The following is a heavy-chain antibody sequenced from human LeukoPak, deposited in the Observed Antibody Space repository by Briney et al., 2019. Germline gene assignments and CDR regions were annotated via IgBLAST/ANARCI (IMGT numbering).Heavy chain of an antibody. J-gene: IGHJ3*02. D-gene: IGHD4-17*01. CDR2: ISSSGSTI. V-gene: IGHV3-48*03. CDR3: ARDSSRMIVTMTTSNDAFDI. Sequence: PGGSLRLSCAASGFTFSSYEMNWVRQAPGKGLEWVSYISSSGSTIYYADSVKGRFTISRDNAKNSLYLQMNSLRAEDTAVYHCARDSSRMIVTMTTSNDAFDIWGQGTMVTVSS. CDR1: GFTFSSYE.